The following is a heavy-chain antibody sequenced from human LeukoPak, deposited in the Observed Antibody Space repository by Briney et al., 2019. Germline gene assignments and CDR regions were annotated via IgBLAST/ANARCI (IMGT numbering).Heavy chain of an antibody. CDR1: GVSVSSNY. J-gene: IGHJ6*02. CDR2: IYSGGST. V-gene: IGHV3-66*01. Sequence: GGSLRLSCAASGVSVSSNYRSWVRQAPGKGLEWVSVIYSGGSTYYPDSVKGRFTISRDNSKNTLYLQMNSLRAEDTAVYYCATGAPWIQLYGMDVWGQGTTVTVSS. CDR3: ATGAPWIQLYGMDV. D-gene: IGHD5-18*01.